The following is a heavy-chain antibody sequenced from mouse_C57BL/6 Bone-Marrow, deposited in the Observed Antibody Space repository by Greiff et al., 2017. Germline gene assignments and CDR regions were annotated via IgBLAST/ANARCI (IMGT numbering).Heavy chain of an antibody. J-gene: IGHJ1*03. D-gene: IGHD1-1*01. CDR1: GYTFTDYY. V-gene: IGHV1-19*01. CDR3: APITTVVAPYFDV. Sequence: VQLQQSGPVLVKPGASVKMSCKASGYTFTDYYMNWVKQSHGKSLEWIGVINPYNGGTSYNKKFKGKATLTVDKSSSTAYMELNSLTSEDSAVYYCAPITTVVAPYFDVWGTGTTVTVSS. CDR2: INPYNGGT.